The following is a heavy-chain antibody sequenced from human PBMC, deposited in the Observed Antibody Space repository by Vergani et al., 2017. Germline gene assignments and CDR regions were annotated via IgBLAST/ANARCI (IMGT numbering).Heavy chain of an antibody. J-gene: IGHJ6*02. CDR1: GFTFSNAW. V-gene: IGHV3-15*01. CDR3: TTVVVVAATEYYYGMDV. CDR2: IKSKTDGGTT. Sequence: EVQLVESGGGLVQPGGSLRLSCAASGFTFSNAWMSWVRQAPGKGLEWVGRIKSKTDGGTTDYAAPVKGRFTISRDDSKNTLYLQMNSLKTEDTAVYYCTTVVVVAATEYYYGMDVWGQGTTVTVSS. D-gene: IGHD2-15*01.